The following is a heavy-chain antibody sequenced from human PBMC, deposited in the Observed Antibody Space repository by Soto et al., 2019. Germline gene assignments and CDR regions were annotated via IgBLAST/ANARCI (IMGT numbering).Heavy chain of an antibody. J-gene: IGHJ6*02. D-gene: IGHD2-2*01. Sequence: QVQLVQSGAEVKKPGSSVKVSCKASGGTFSRYSITWVRQAPGHGLEWIGRIIPIFGIASYAQKFQGRVTITEDESTSTAYMGLSSLRSDDTAVYYCAREDRDRETGLVPAAIDGMDVWGQGTTVTVSS. CDR2: IIPIFGIA. V-gene: IGHV1-69*08. CDR3: AREDRDRETGLVPAAIDGMDV. CDR1: GGTFSRYS.